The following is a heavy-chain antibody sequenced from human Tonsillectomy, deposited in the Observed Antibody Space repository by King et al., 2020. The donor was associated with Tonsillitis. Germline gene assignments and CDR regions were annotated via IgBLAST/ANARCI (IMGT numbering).Heavy chain of an antibody. CDR2: IWYDGSNQ. D-gene: IGHD6-13*01. CDR3: ARGSSGYSSSWYPPGDVCAI. V-gene: IGHV3-33*08. CDR1: GFTFSSYG. J-gene: IGHJ3*02. Sequence: VQLVESGGGVVPPGRSLRLSCVSSGFTFSSYGMHWVRPAPGKGLEWVAVIWYDGSNQYSADSVRGRFTISRDTSKNTLYLPMNSLRAEDTAVYYCARGSSGYSSSWYPPGDVCAIWGQGTMLPVSS.